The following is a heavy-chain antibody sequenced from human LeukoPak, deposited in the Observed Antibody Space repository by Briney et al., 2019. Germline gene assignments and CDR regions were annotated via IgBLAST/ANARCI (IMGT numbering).Heavy chain of an antibody. CDR1: GYTFTGYC. J-gene: IGHJ5*02. V-gene: IGHV1-2*02. Sequence: GASVKVSCTASGYTFTGYCMHWVRQAPGQGLEWMGWINPNSGGTNYAQKFQGRVTMTRDMSISTAYMELSRLRSDDTAVYYCARVRITMVRGVPYNWFDPWGQGTPVTVSS. CDR2: INPNSGGT. D-gene: IGHD3-10*01. CDR3: ARVRITMVRGVPYNWFDP.